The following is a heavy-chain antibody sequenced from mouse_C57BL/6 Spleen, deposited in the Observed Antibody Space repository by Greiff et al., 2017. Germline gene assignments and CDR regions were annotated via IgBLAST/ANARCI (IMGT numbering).Heavy chain of an antibody. D-gene: IGHD1-1*01. CDR3: ARDTTIESAMDY. J-gene: IGHJ4*01. Sequence: VKLMESGPELVKPGASVKISCKASGYAFSSSWMNWVKQSPGKGLEWIGRIYPGYGDTNYNGKFKGKATLTADKSSSTAYMQLSSLTSEDSAVYVCARDTTIESAMDYWGQGTSVTVSA. V-gene: IGHV1-82*01. CDR2: IYPGYGDT. CDR1: GYAFSSSW.